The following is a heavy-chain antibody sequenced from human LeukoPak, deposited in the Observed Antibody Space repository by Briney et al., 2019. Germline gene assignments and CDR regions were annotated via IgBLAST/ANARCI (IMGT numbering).Heavy chain of an antibody. V-gene: IGHV3-30*04. CDR3: ARDLGKGYFDY. Sequence: GESLRLSCAAPGFTFSSYAMHWVRQAPGKGLEWVAVISYDGSKKYYADSVKGRFTISRDNSKNTLYLQMNSLRAEDTAVYYCARDLGKGYFDYWGQGTLVTVSS. CDR1: GFTFSSYA. CDR2: ISYDGSKK. J-gene: IGHJ4*02.